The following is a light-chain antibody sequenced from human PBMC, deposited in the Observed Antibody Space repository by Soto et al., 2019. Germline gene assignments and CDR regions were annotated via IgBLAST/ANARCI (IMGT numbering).Light chain of an antibody. Sequence: EIVLTQSPGTLSLSPGERATLSCRASQSVSSSYLAWYQQKPGQAPRLLIYGASCRATGIPDRFSGSGSGTDFTLTISRLEPEDFAVYYCQQYGSSLLTFGGGTKVDIK. J-gene: IGKJ4*01. CDR2: GAS. CDR1: QSVSSSY. V-gene: IGKV3-20*01. CDR3: QQYGSSLLT.